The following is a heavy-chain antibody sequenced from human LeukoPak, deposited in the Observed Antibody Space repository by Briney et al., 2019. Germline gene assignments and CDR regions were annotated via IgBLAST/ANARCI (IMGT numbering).Heavy chain of an antibody. Sequence: MSGGSLRLSCAASGFTFSSYSMNWVRQAPGKGLEWVSSNSSSSSYIYYADSVKGRFTISRDNAKNSLYLQMNSLRAEDTAVYYCARDRYCSSTSCYPGLLDYWGQGTLVTVSS. CDR1: GFTFSSYS. CDR2: NSSSSSYI. D-gene: IGHD2-2*01. CDR3: ARDRYCSSTSCYPGLLDY. V-gene: IGHV3-21*01. J-gene: IGHJ4*02.